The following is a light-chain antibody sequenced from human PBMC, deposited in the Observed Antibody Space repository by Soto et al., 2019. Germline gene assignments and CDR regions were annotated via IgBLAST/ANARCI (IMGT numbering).Light chain of an antibody. Sequence: QSVLTQPPPVSGAPGQRVTISCTGSSSNIGAGYDVHWYQQLPGTAPKLLIYGNSNRPSGVPDRFSGSKSGTSASLAITGLQAEDEADYYCQSYDSSLSGSNYVFGTGTKVTVL. CDR1: SSNIGAGYD. J-gene: IGLJ1*01. CDR2: GNS. V-gene: IGLV1-40*01. CDR3: QSYDSSLSGSNYV.